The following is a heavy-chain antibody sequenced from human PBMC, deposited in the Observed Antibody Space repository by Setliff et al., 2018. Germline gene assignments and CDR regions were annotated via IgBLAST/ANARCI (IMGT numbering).Heavy chain of an antibody. D-gene: IGHD1-26*01. Sequence: GASLRLSCAASGFPFSSYALSWVRQAPGKGLEWVSAISGTGGSTYYADSVKGRFNISRDNSKNTLYLQMNSLRAEDTAVYYCAKDLLVSGSYYYYYYMDVWGKGTTVTVSS. CDR2: ISGTGGST. J-gene: IGHJ6*03. V-gene: IGHV3-23*01. CDR3: AKDLLVSGSYYYYYYMDV. CDR1: GFPFSSYA.